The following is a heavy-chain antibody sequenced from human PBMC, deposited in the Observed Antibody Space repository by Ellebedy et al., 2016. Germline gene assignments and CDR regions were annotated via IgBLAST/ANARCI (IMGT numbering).Heavy chain of an antibody. CDR2: IKQDGSGK. V-gene: IGHV3-7*01. CDR1: GFTFSSYW. CDR3: TRVKGDDNWFDP. J-gene: IGHJ5*02. Sequence: GESLKISCAASGFTFSSYWMSWVRQAPGKGLEWVANIKQDGSGKYYVDSVKGRFTISRDNAKNTVYLQMNSLRVEDTAVYYCTRVKGDDNWFDPWGQGTLVTVSS.